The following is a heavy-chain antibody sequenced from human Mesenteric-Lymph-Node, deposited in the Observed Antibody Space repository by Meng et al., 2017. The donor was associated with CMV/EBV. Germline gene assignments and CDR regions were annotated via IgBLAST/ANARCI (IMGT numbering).Heavy chain of an antibody. CDR1: SW. Sequence: SWIGWVRQMPGKGLEWMGIIYPGDSDTRYSPSFQGQVTISADKSISTAYLQWSSLKASDTAVYYCARDPGRYCSSTSCYLDWYFDLWGRGTLVTVSS. CDR3: ARDPGRYCSSTSCYLDWYFDL. CDR2: IYPGDSDT. D-gene: IGHD2-2*01. V-gene: IGHV5-51*01. J-gene: IGHJ2*01.